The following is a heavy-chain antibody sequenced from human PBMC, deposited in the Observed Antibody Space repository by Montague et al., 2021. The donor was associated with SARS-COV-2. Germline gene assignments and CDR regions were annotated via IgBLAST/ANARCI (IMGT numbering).Heavy chain of an antibody. CDR3: ARAYCGGDCYFYWYFDL. Sequence: CAISGDSVSSNIATWNWIRQSPSRGLEWLGRTYYRSKWYIGYAVSVKSRVIINPDTSNNRISLQLNSVTPEDTAVYYCARAYCGGDCYFYWYFDLWGRGTLVTVSS. CDR2: TYYRSKWYI. CDR1: GDSVSSNIAT. V-gene: IGHV6-1*01. D-gene: IGHD2-21*02. J-gene: IGHJ2*01.